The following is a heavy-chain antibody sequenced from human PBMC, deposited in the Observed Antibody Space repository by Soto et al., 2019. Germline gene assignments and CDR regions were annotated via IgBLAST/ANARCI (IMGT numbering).Heavy chain of an antibody. J-gene: IGHJ4*02. CDR1: GFTFSSYW. D-gene: IGHD2-2*01. CDR3: ARDSSSSWEYQLPDY. Sequence: GGSLRLSCAASGFTFSSYWMSWVRQAPGKGLEWVANIKQDGSEKYYVDSVNGRFTISRDNAKNSLYLQMNSLRAEDTAVYYCARDSSSSWEYQLPDYWGQGTLVTVSS. CDR2: IKQDGSEK. V-gene: IGHV3-7*01.